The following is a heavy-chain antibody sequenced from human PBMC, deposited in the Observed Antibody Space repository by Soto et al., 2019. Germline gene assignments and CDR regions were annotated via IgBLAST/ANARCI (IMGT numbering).Heavy chain of an antibody. Sequence: PGGSLRLSCAASGFTFSSYAMSWVRQAPGKGLEWVSAISGSGGSTYYADSVKGRFTISRDNSKNTLYLQMNSLRAEDTAVYYCAKDLNPDSGIVVVITAYNHWGQGTLVTVSS. CDR2: ISGSGGST. CDR3: AKDLNPDSGIVVVITAYNH. CDR1: GFTFSSYA. D-gene: IGHD3-22*01. J-gene: IGHJ5*02. V-gene: IGHV3-23*01.